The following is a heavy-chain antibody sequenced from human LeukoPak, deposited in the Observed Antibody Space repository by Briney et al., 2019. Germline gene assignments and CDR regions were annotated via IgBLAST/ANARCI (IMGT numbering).Heavy chain of an antibody. CDR2: INPSGGST. CDR1: GYTFTSYY. J-gene: IGHJ5*02. CDR3: ASGVLGYYYDSSGYHNWFDP. D-gene: IGHD3-22*01. Sequence: GASVKVSCKASGYTFTSYYMHWVRQAPGQGLEWMGIINPSGGSTSYAQKFQGRITITADESTSTAYMELSSLRSEDTAVYYCASGVLGYYYDSSGYHNWFDPWGQGTLVTVSS. V-gene: IGHV1-46*01.